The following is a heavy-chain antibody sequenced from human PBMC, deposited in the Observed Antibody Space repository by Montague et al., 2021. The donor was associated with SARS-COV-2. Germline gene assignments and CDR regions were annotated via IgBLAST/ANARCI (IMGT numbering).Heavy chain of an antibody. CDR1: GSSLSTSGVG. D-gene: IGHD3-22*01. J-gene: IGHJ3*02. CDR3: ARDRVTMIVVAKADAFDI. CDR2: IYWDDDK. V-gene: IGHV2-5*02. Sequence: PALVKPTQTLTLTCTFSGSSLSTSGVGVGWIRQPPGKALEWLALIYWDDDKRYSPSLKSRLTITKDTSKNQVVLTMTNMDPVDTATYYCARDRVTMIVVAKADAFDIWGQGTMVTVSS.